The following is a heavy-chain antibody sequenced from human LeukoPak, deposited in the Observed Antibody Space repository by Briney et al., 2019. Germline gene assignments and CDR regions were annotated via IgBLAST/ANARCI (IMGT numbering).Heavy chain of an antibody. V-gene: IGHV3-21*01. CDR3: ARARPPLVAPPDY. J-gene: IGHJ4*02. D-gene: IGHD3-9*01. CDR1: GFTFSSYS. CDR2: ISSSSSYI. Sequence: GGSLRLSCAASGFTFSSYSMNWVRQAPGKGLEWVSSISSSSSYIYYADSVKGRFTISRDNAKNSLYLQMNSLRAEDTAVYYCARARPPLVAPPDYWGQGTLVIVSS.